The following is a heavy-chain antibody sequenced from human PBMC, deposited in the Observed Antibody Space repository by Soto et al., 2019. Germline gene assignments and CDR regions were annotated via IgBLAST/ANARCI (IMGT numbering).Heavy chain of an antibody. CDR3: ARAHRWGYCISTSCYLGMDV. V-gene: IGHV3-30*04. D-gene: IGHD2-2*01. J-gene: IGHJ6*02. CDR1: GFLVSTYS. CDR2: MSYDGSSK. Sequence: PGGSLRLSCAASGFLVSTYSMHWVRQAPGKGLEWVALMSYDGSSKDYADSVKGRFTISRDNSRNTLYLQMNSLTIEDTAVYYCARAHRWGYCISTSCYLGMDVWGQGT.